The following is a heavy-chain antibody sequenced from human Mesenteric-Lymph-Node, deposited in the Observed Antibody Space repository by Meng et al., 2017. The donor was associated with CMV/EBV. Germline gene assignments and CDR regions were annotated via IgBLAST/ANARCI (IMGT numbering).Heavy chain of an antibody. CDR3: TRDCSSTNCYRRTCYYGMDV. J-gene: IGHJ6*02. Sequence: NYGIQYVRQTPGHGLEWLGWISPYNGDTNSAQNLQDRVTMTTDTSTSTNYMELRSLRFDDMAVYYYTRDCSSTNCYRRTCYYGMDVWGQGTLVTVSS. D-gene: IGHD2-2*01. CDR1: NYG. V-gene: IGHV1-18*03. CDR2: ISPYNGDT.